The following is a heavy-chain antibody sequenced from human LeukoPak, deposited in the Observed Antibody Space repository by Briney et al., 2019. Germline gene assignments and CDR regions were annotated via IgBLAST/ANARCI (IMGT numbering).Heavy chain of an antibody. Sequence: GASVKVSCKASGGAFNTYIINWVRQAPGQGLEWMGRIIPMLGIPNFAQRFQGRLSITADKSTTTAYMELGSLTSGDTVIYYCARSGPGYYGMDVWGQGTTVTVSS. J-gene: IGHJ6*02. V-gene: IGHV1-69*02. CDR2: IIPMLGIP. CDR3: ARSGPGYYGMDV. CDR1: GGAFNTYI. D-gene: IGHD5-12*01.